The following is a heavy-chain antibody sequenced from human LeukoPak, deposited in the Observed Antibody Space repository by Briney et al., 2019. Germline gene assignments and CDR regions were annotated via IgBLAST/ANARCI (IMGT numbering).Heavy chain of an antibody. CDR1: GGSISSYY. V-gene: IGHV4-59*05. D-gene: IGHD3-10*01. Sequence: SETLSLTCTVSGGSISSYYWSWIRQAPGKGLEWIGSIYYSGSTYYNPSLKSRVTISVDTSKNQFSLKLSSVTAADTAVYYCAKGYGSGSYYNSWFDPWGQGNPGHRLL. J-gene: IGHJ5*02. CDR2: IYYSGST. CDR3: AKGYGSGSYYNSWFDP.